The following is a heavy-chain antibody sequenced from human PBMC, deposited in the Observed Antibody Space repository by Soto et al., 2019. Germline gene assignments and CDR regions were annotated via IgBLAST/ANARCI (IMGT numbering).Heavy chain of an antibody. CDR1: GFTCGNFA. V-gene: IGHV3-23*01. D-gene: IGHD3-3*01. CDR3: AKNPLTDFWSGFRAEYFQH. CDR2: ISGSGGST. Sequence: GVPMRDPSAASGFTCGNFARSRVRQTRGKGLEGVSAISGSGGSTYYADSVKGRFTISRDNSKNTLYLQMNSLRAEDTAVYYCAKNPLTDFWSGFRAEYFQHWGQGTLVTVSS. J-gene: IGHJ1*01.